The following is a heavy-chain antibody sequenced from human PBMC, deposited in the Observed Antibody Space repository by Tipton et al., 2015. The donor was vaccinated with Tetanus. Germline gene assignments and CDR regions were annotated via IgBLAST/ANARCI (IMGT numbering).Heavy chain of an antibody. CDR1: GFTFSTYA. CDR3: ARDPASSWYSGYFDY. J-gene: IGHJ4*02. CDR2: ISNDGTHK. D-gene: IGHD6-13*01. Sequence: RSLRLSCGASGFTFSTYAVHWVRQATGKGLEWVTFISNDGTHKYYSDSVKGRFTISRDNSNNTLYLQMNSLRLEDTAVYFCARDPASSWYSGYFDYWGQGTLVTVSS. V-gene: IGHV3-30-3*01.